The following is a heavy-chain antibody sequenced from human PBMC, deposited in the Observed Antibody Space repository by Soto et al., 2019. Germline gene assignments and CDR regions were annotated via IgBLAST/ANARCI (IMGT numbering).Heavy chain of an antibody. CDR1: GGSLTGFY. CDR3: AGGHSRGTPLLKLYVDY. CDR2: VNHRGST. D-gene: IGHD6-19*01. J-gene: IGHJ4*02. Sequence: SESRSLTCAVYGGSLTGFYSSWIRPPPEKGLKWSVKVNHRGSTNYNPVLRRLATITVDSSRNECLQMLSAVTAATTALYYWAGGHSRGTPLLKLYVDYWGQGTLVTVSS. V-gene: IGHV4-34*01.